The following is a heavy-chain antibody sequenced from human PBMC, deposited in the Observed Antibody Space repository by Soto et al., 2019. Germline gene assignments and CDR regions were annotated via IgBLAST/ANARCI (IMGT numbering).Heavy chain of an antibody. V-gene: IGHV1-58*01. CDR2: IVVGSGNT. J-gene: IGHJ4*02. CDR1: GFTFTSSA. D-gene: IGHD2-21*01. CDR3: AADHVDLYYFDY. Sequence: SVKVSCKASGFTFTSSAVQWVRQARGQRLEWIGWIVVGSGNTNYAQKFQERVTTTRDMSTSTAYMELSSLRSEDTAVYYCAADHVDLYYFDYWGQGTLVTVSS.